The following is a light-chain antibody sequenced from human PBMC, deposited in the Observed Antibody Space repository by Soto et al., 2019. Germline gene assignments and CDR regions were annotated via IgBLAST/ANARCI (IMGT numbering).Light chain of an antibody. J-gene: IGLJ2*01. CDR1: NVGRHE. V-gene: IGLV1-44*01. CDR2: TTS. CDR3: ASWDDSLSGVV. Sequence: QSVVTQPPSVSGTPGQGVIISCSNVGRHEVSWYQQVPGMAPKLLIHTTSQRPSGVPDRFSASMSGTSASLAIRGLQSDDEADYFCASWDDSLSGVVFGRGTKLTVL.